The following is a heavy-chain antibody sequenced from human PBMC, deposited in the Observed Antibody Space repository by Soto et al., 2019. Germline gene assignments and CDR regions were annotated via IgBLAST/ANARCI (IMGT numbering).Heavy chain of an antibody. D-gene: IGHD2-2*01. CDR2: MSPNSGNT. Sequence: ASVKVSCKASGYTFTSYDINWVRQATGQGLEWMGWMSPNSGNTGYSQKFQGRVTITRDTSASTAYMELSSLRSEDTAVYYCASLYCISTSCPPYYGMDVWGQGTTVTVSS. CDR3: ASLYCISTSCPPYYGMDV. CDR1: GYTFTSYD. J-gene: IGHJ6*02. V-gene: IGHV1-8*01.